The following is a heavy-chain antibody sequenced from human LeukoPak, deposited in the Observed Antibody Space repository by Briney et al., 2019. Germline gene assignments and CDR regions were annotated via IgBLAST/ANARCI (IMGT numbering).Heavy chain of an antibody. CDR3: ARSPRVAAAGTVDWFDP. V-gene: IGHV4-59*01. Sequence: SETLSLTCTVSGGSISSYYWSWIRQPPGKGLEWIGYIYYSGSTNYNPSLKGRVTISVDTSKNQFSLKLSSVTAADTAVYYCARSPRVAAAGTVDWFDPWGQGTLVTVSS. J-gene: IGHJ5*02. CDR2: IYYSGST. D-gene: IGHD6-13*01. CDR1: GGSISSYY.